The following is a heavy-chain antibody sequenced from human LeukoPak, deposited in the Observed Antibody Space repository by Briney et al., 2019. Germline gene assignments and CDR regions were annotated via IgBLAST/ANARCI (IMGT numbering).Heavy chain of an antibody. J-gene: IGHJ4*02. CDR1: GFTFSNYY. V-gene: IGHV3-11*01. Sequence: PGGSLRLSCAASGFTFSNYYMSWIRQPPGKGLEWLSYISGSGGDIHYADSVKDRFTISRDNAKNSLYLQMNSLRAEDTAMYYCARDIRAVGITLYFDYWGQGILVTVTS. CDR2: ISGSGGDI. D-gene: IGHD3-22*01. CDR3: ARDIRAVGITLYFDY.